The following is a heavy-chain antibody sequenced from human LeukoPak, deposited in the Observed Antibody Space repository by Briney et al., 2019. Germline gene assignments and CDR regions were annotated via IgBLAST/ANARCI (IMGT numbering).Heavy chain of an antibody. CDR2: IRSKTYGGTT. CDR3: ATYTSGSYPN. Sequence: PGGSLRLSCAASGFTFGDYAMTWVRQAPGKGLEWVGFIRSKTYGGTTEYAASVKGRFTISRDDSKSIAYLQMNSLKTEDTAVYYCATYTSGSYPNWGQGTLVTVSS. J-gene: IGHJ4*02. CDR1: GFTFGDYA. V-gene: IGHV3-49*04. D-gene: IGHD3-10*01.